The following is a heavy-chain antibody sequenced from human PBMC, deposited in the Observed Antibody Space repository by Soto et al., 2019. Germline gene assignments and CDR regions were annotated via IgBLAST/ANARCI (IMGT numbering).Heavy chain of an antibody. D-gene: IGHD3-22*01. CDR3: ARVPYTMIVVVPLDY. V-gene: IGHV3-30-3*01. CDR1: GFTFSSYA. CDR2: ISYDGSNK. J-gene: IGHJ4*02. Sequence: QVQLVESGGGVVQPGRSLRLSCAASGFTFSSYAMHWVRQAPGQGLEWVAVISYDGSNKYYADSVKGRFTISRDNSKNTLYLQMNSLRAEDTAVYYCARVPYTMIVVVPLDYWGQGTLVTVSS.